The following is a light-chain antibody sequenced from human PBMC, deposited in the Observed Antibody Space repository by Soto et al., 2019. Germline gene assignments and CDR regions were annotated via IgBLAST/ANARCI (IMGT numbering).Light chain of an antibody. CDR1: QSVSSNS. CDR3: QQYGSSPLT. Sequence: EIVLTQSPGTLSLSPGEGDTLSCRASQSVSSNSLAWYQQKPGQAPRLLIYGASTRATGIPDRFSGSGSGTDFTLTINSLEQEDFAVYYCQQYGSSPLTFGGGTKVEIK. CDR2: GAS. J-gene: IGKJ4*01. V-gene: IGKV3-20*01.